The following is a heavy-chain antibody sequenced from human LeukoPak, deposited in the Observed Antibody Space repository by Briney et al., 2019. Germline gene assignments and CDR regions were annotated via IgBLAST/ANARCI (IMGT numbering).Heavy chain of an antibody. V-gene: IGHV3-74*01. CDR1: GFTFSNYW. J-gene: IGHJ4*02. CDR2: IKYDGSAT. D-gene: IGHD3-3*01. Sequence: GGSLRLSCAASGFTFSNYWMHWIRQVPGKGLVWVSHIKYDGSATNYADSVKGRFTISRDNAKNTLYLQMNRLRAEDTAVYYCVSGSLQSGYNFDYWGQGALVTVSS. CDR3: VSGSLQSGYNFDY.